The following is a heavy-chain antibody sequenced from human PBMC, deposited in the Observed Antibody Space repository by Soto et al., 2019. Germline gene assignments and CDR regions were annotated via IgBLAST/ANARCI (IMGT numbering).Heavy chain of an antibody. D-gene: IGHD3-3*01. J-gene: IGHJ4*02. CDR2: IVPMFGTS. CDR1: GGTSTRYA. CDR3: NRGSEYDFWSGYL. Sequence: QERLVQSGAEVRKPGSSVKVSCKVTGGTSTRYAINWVRQAPGQGLEWMGGIVPMFGTSKYAQKFQGRVTITADTSTNIAYMEFRSLRSEDTAGDYCNRGSEYDFWSGYLWGQGTLVSVSS. V-gene: IGHV1-69*06.